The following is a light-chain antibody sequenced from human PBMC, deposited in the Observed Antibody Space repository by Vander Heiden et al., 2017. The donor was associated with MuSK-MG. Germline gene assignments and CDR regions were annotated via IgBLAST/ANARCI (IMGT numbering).Light chain of an antibody. CDR2: KVS. CDR3: RQHKQFPIT. Sequence: EIVLTQTPLSSAVTLGQPASISCRSSQSLVHGDGNTYLSWLQQRPGQPPRRLIYKVSNRFSGVPDRVSASGAGTDFTLKISRVEPEDVGVYYCRQHKQFPITFGQGTRLEIK. V-gene: IGKV2-24*01. CDR1: QSLVHGDGNTY. J-gene: IGKJ5*01.